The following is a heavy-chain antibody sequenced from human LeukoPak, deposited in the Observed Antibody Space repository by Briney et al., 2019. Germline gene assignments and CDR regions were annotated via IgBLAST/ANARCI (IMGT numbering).Heavy chain of an antibody. CDR3: ARERWLDYYYYYGMDV. D-gene: IGHD6-19*01. Sequence: GGSLRLSCAASGFTFRSFEMNWVRQAPGKGLEWVANIKQDGSEKYYVDSVKGRFTISRDNAKNSLYLQMNSLRAEDTAVYYCARERWLDYYYYYGMDVWGQGTTVTVSS. CDR2: IKQDGSEK. V-gene: IGHV3-7*04. J-gene: IGHJ6*02. CDR1: GFTFRSFE.